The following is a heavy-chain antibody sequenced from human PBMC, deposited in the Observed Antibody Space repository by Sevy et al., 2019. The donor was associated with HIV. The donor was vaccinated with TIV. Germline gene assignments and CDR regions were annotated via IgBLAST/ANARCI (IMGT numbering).Heavy chain of an antibody. D-gene: IGHD1-1*01. J-gene: IGHJ4*02. CDR3: AREDWNDVIDY. CDR2: IGSGASTI. CDR1: GFIFSDYY. V-gene: IGHV3-11*01. Sequence: GGSLRLSCAASGFIFSDYYMSWIRQAPGKGLECISYIGSGASTILYADSVKGRFTISRDNAKNSLHLQMNSLRADDTAVYYCAREDWNDVIDYWGQGTLVTVSS.